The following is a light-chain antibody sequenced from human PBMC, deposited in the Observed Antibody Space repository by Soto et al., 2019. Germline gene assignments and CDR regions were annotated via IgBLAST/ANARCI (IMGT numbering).Light chain of an antibody. J-gene: IGKJ4*01. CDR2: TAF. Sequence: DIQLTQSPSFLSASVGDRVTITCRASQGLSTNAAWYQLKPGKVPNLLIYTAFNLQSGVPSRFSGSVSGTEFTLTISSLQPEDSATYYCQQANGYPLTFGGGTKVEIK. CDR1: QGLSTN. V-gene: IGKV1-9*01. CDR3: QQANGYPLT.